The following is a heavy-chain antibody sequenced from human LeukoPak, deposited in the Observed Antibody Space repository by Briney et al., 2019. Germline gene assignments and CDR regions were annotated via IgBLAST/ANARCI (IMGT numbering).Heavy chain of an antibody. V-gene: IGHV1-2*02. CDR1: GYTFTAYY. D-gene: IGHD5-24*01. J-gene: IGHJ4*02. CDR2: IHPNSGAT. Sequence: ASVTVSCKASGYTFTAYYLYWVRQAPGQELESMGWIHPNSGATNSAQKFQGRITFTRDTSISTAYMELSGLKSDDTAVYYCARDGPSIIIDFDYWGQGTLVTVSS. CDR3: ARDGPSIIIDFDY.